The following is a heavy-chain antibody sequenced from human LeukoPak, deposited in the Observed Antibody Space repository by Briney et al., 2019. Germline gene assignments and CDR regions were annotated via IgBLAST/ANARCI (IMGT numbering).Heavy chain of an antibody. V-gene: IGHV4-39*07. J-gene: IGHJ6*03. Sequence: SSETLSLTCTVSGGSISSSSYYWGWIRQPPGKGLEWIGSIYYSGSTYYNPSLKSRVTISVDTSKNQFSLKLSSVTAADTAVYYCARDQVADVWGSYRSGMDVWGKGTTVTVSS. CDR3: ARDQVADVWGSYRSGMDV. CDR1: GGSISSSSYY. CDR2: IYYSGST. D-gene: IGHD3-16*02.